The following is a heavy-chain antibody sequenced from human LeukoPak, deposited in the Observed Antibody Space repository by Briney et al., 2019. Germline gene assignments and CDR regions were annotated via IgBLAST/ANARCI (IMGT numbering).Heavy chain of an antibody. J-gene: IGHJ4*02. CDR2: IYYSGST. CDR1: GGSISSYY. CDR3: ARTAFWSGYRLDY. V-gene: IGHV4-59*01. D-gene: IGHD3-3*01. Sequence: SETLSLTCTVSGGSISSYYWSWIRQPPGKGLEWIGYIYYSGSTNYNPSLKSRVTISVDTSKNQFSLKLSSVTAADTAVYYCARTAFWSGYRLDYWGQGTLVTVSS.